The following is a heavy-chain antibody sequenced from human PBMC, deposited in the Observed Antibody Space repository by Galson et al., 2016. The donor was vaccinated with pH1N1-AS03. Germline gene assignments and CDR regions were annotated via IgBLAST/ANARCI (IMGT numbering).Heavy chain of an antibody. CDR2: IFPGEFDT. V-gene: IGHV5-51*01. J-gene: IGHJ3*02. Sequence: QSGAEVKKPGESLKISCKASGDSFTNYWIAWVRQMPGKGLEWMGIIFPGEFDTRYSPSFQGQVTISADQSISTAYLEGSSLTASDTAMYYCAISFTSGWNAYDAFDIWGQGTLVTVSS. CDR3: AISFTSGWNAYDAFDI. CDR1: GDSFTNYW. D-gene: IGHD6-19*01.